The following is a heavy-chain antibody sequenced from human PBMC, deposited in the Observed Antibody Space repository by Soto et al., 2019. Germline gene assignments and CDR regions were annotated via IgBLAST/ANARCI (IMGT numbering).Heavy chain of an antibody. V-gene: IGHV1-18*01. Sequence: QDQLVQSGVEVKKPGASVKVSCKASGYSFTNYGITWVRQAPGQGFEWMGWISAYNGNTNYAQKFQGRVTMTTDAPTSTAYLELMSLRSDDTAVYYCARDRGVAPPVAGNTHYYYYMDVWGKGTTVTVSS. CDR3: ARDRGVAPPVAGNTHYYYYMDV. J-gene: IGHJ6*03. CDR1: GYSFTNYG. D-gene: IGHD6-19*01. CDR2: ISAYNGNT.